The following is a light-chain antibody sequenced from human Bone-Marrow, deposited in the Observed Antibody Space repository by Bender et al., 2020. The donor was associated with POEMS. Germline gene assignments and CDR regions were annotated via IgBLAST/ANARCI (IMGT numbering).Light chain of an antibody. Sequence: QSALTQPRSVSGSPGQSVTISCTGTSSDVGAYNYVSWYQQHPGKAPKLMIYDVTKRPSGVPDRFSGSKSGNTASLTISGLQAEDEADYYCSSYAGSRTYVFGTGSKVTVL. V-gene: IGLV2-11*01. CDR3: SSYAGSRTYV. CDR1: SSDVGAYNY. J-gene: IGLJ1*01. CDR2: DVT.